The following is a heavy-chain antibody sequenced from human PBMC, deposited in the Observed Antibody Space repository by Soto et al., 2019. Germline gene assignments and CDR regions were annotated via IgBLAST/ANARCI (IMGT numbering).Heavy chain of an antibody. Sequence: SETLSLTCTVSGGSISSSSYYWGWIRQPPGKGLEWIGSIYYSGSTYYNPSLKRRVTISVDTSNNQFSLKLSSLTPSHTAVSPCPSPGDWRIEVDKAHHYYGIDVWHEGTTVS. J-gene: IGHJ6*02. CDR3: PSPGDWRIEVDKAHHYYGIDV. CDR2: IYYSGST. V-gene: IGHV4-39*01. D-gene: IGHD6-19*01. CDR1: GGSISSSSYY.